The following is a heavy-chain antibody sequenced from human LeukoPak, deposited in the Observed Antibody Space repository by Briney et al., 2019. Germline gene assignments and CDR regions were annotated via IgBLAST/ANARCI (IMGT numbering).Heavy chain of an antibody. CDR3: ARSKGFGLWFGELFPLDY. Sequence: GGSLRLSCAASGFTFSSYAMHWVRQAPGKGLEWVAVISYDGSNKYYADSVKGRFTISRDNSKNTLYLQMNSLRAEDTAVYYCARSKGFGLWFGELFPLDYWGQGTLVTVSS. D-gene: IGHD3-10*01. V-gene: IGHV3-30-3*01. CDR2: ISYDGSNK. J-gene: IGHJ4*02. CDR1: GFTFSSYA.